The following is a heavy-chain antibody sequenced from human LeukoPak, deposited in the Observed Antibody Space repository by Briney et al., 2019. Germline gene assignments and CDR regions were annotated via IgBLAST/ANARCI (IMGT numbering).Heavy chain of an antibody. D-gene: IGHD5-18*01. CDR2: IYSSGST. V-gene: IGHV4-39*01. CDR1: GGSINSYTNYY. Sequence: SETLSLTCTVSGGSINSYTNYYWGWVRQPPGKGLEWIGGIYSSGSTYYSPSLKSLVTISVDTSKNQFSLKLSSVTAADTAVYYWARSRGYSNAHDYWGQGTLVTVSP. J-gene: IGHJ4*01. CDR3: ARSRGYSNAHDY.